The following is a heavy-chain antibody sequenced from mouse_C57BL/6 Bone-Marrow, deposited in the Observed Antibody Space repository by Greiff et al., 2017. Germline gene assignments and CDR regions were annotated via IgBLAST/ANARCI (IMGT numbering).Heavy chain of an antibody. J-gene: IGHJ1*03. D-gene: IGHD4-1*01. V-gene: IGHV1-50*01. CDR1: GYTFTSYW. CDR2: IDPSDSYT. CDR3: ARGENWRWYFDV. Sequence: QVQLQQPGAELVKPGASVKLSCKASGYTFTSYWMQWVKQRPGQGLEWIGEIDPSDSYTNYNQKFKGKATLTVDTSSSTAYMQLSSLTSEDSAVYYCARGENWRWYFDVWGTGTTVTVSS.